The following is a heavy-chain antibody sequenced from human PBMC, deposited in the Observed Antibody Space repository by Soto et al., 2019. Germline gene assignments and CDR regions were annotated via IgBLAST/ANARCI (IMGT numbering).Heavy chain of an antibody. J-gene: IGHJ6*02. D-gene: IGHD2-21*01. CDR2: ISSSSSTM. Sequence: WSLRLSCAASGFTLSSYSMNWVRQAPRKGLEWVSYISSSSSTMYYADSVKGRVTISRDNAKNSLYLQMYSLRDEDTAVYYCVRGRSDSLMDVWGQGTTVTVSS. V-gene: IGHV3-48*02. CDR1: GFTLSSYS. CDR3: VRGRSDSLMDV.